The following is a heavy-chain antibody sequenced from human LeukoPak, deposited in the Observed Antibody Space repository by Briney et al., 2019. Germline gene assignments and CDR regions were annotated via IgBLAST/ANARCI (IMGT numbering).Heavy chain of an antibody. CDR2: ISGSGGST. Sequence: GGSLRLSCAASGFTFSSYAMSWVRQAPGKGLEWVSVISGSGGSTYYADSVKGRFTISRDNSKNTLYLQMNSLRAEDTAVYYCAKTPLAAPPPRGYYYGMDVWGQGTTVTVSS. D-gene: IGHD3-10*01. J-gene: IGHJ6*02. V-gene: IGHV3-23*01. CDR3: AKTPLAAPPPRGYYYGMDV. CDR1: GFTFSSYA.